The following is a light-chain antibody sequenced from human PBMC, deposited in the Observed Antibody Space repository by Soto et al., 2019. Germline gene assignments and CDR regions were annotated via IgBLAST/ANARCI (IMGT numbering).Light chain of an antibody. CDR1: SSDIGGYNY. Sequence: QSALTQPPSASGSPGQSVTISCTGTSSDIGGYNYVSWYQQHPGKAPKLMIYQVSKRPSGVPDRFSGSKAGNTASLTVSGLQAEDEADYYCRSYVGRKVFGGGTKVTVL. CDR3: RSYVGRKV. CDR2: QVS. J-gene: IGLJ2*01. V-gene: IGLV2-8*01.